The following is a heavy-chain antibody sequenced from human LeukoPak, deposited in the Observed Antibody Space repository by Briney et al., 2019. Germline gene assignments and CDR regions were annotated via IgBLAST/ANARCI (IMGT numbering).Heavy chain of an antibody. Sequence: GGSLRLSCAASRFTFNSYALSWVRQAPGKGLEWFSFISGDGGSTYYADSVKGRLTISRDNSKNTLYLQMDSLRAEDTAVYYCAKDGGYNMGSSDYWGQGTLVTVSS. D-gene: IGHD3-10*01. CDR3: AKDGGYNMGSSDY. J-gene: IGHJ4*02. CDR1: RFTFNSYA. V-gene: IGHV3-23*01. CDR2: ISGDGGST.